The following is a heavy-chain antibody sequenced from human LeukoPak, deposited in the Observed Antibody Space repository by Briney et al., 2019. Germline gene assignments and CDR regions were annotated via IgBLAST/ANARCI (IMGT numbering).Heavy chain of an antibody. D-gene: IGHD3-10*01. CDR2: INHSGST. CDR1: GGSFSGYY. Sequence: KPSETLSLTCAVYGGSFSGYYWSWIRQPPVKGLEWIGEINHSGSTNYNPSLKSRVTISVDTSKNQFSLKLSSVTAADTAVYYCASGTSWFGELLLNYYYYYGMDVWGQGTTVTVSS. J-gene: IGHJ6*02. CDR3: ASGTSWFGELLLNYYYYYGMDV. V-gene: IGHV4-34*09.